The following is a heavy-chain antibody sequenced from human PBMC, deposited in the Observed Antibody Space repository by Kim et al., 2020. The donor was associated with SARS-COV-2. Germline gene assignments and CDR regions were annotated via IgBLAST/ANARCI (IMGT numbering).Heavy chain of an antibody. D-gene: IGHD3-10*01. Sequence: SETLSLTCTVSGGSISSYYWSWIRQPPGKGLEWIGYIYYSGSTNYNPSLKSRVTISVDTSTNQFSLKLSSVTAADTAEYYCASSYGSGSYTDAFDIWGQGTMVTVSS. V-gene: IGHV4-59*01. CDR1: GGSISSYY. CDR3: ASSYGSGSYTDAFDI. J-gene: IGHJ3*02. CDR2: IYYSGST.